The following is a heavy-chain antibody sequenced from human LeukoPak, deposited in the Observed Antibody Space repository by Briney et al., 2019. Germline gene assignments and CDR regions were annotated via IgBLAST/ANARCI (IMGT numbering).Heavy chain of an antibody. Sequence: SASLSPACTVSASSISSGYYGAGIRQPSGRGREWFGSIYHSGSTYYNPSLKSRVTISVDTSKNQFSLKLSSVTAADTAVYYCARAGYISSVGFFQHWGQGTLVSVSA. J-gene: IGHJ1*01. CDR2: IYHSGST. V-gene: IGHV4-38-2*02. CDR1: ASSISSGYY. CDR3: ARAGYISSVGFFQH. D-gene: IGHD6-13*01.